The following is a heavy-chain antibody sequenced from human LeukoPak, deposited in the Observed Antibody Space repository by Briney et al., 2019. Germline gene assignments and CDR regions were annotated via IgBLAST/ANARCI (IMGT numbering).Heavy chain of an antibody. CDR2: FGISSSST. V-gene: IGHV3-23*01. J-gene: IGHJ4*02. CDR3: AKGRVVGTKAFDY. D-gene: IGHD1-26*01. Sequence: GGSLRLSCTASGFTFSSYAMSWVRQAPGKGLEWASVFGISSSSTYYADSVKGRFTISRDNSKNTLYLQMNNLRAEDTAIYYCAKGRVVGTKAFDYWGQGTLVTVSS. CDR1: GFTFSSYA.